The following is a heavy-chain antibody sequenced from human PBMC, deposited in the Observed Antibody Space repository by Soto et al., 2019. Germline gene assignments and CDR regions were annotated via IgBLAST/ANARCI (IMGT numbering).Heavy chain of an antibody. J-gene: IGHJ5*02. CDR3: ASGRWLDP. Sequence: SETLSLTCTVSGDSVSSGSYYWSWIRQPPGKGLEWIGYIYSSGTTNCNPSLKSRVTISADTSKTHFSLKLNSVTAADPAVYYSASGRWLDPWGQGTLVTVSS. CDR2: IYSSGTT. V-gene: IGHV4-61*03. CDR1: GDSVSSGSYY.